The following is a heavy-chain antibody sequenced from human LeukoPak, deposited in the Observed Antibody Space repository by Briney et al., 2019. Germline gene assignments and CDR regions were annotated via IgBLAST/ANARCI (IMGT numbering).Heavy chain of an antibody. CDR1: GGSISSSSYY. V-gene: IGHV4-39*07. D-gene: IGHD1-26*01. Sequence: SETLSLTCTDSGGSISSSSYYWGWIRQPPGKGLEWIGSIYYSGSTYYNPSLKSRVTISVDTSKNQFSLKLSSVTAADTAVYYCARDSPYSGSYRLYYYYYMDVWGKGTTVTVSS. CDR3: ARDSPYSGSYRLYYYYYMDV. J-gene: IGHJ6*03. CDR2: IYYSGST.